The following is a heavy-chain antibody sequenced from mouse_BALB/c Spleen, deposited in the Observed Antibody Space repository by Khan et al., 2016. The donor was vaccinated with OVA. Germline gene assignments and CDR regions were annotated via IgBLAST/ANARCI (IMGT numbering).Heavy chain of an antibody. Sequence: QVRLQQSGAELARPGASVKLSCKASGYTFTDYYINWVKQRTGQGLEWIGEISPGSGDTYYNERFKGKATLTADKSSSTAYMQLSSLTSEASADDSCARRNYFGYTFAYWGQGTLVTVSA. V-gene: IGHV1-77*01. CDR1: GYTFTDYY. CDR3: ARRNYFGYTFAY. CDR2: ISPGSGDT. D-gene: IGHD1-2*01. J-gene: IGHJ3*01.